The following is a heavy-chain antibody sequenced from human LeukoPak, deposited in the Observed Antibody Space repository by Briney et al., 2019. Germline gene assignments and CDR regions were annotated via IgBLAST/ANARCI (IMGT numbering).Heavy chain of an antibody. CDR3: ARGLN. V-gene: IGHV4-39*01. CDR2: IYYSGST. J-gene: IGHJ4*02. CDR1: GDSISGSGYY. Sequence: SGTLSLTCSVSGDSISGSGYYWGWIGQPPGKGLEWIGSIYYSGSTYYNPSLKSRVTISVDTSKNQFSLKLSSVTAADTALYYCARGLNWGQGTLVTVSS.